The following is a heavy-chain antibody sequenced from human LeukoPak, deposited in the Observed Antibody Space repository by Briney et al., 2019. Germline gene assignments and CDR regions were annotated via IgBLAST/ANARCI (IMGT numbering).Heavy chain of an antibody. CDR2: INHSGST. CDR3: ASSNIVVVTAY. Sequence: SETLSLTCAVYGGSFSGYYWSWIRQPPGKGLEWIGEINHSGSTNYNPSLKSRVTISVDTSKNQFSLKLSSVTAADTAVYYCASSNIVVVTAYWGQGTLVTVSS. D-gene: IGHD2-21*02. V-gene: IGHV4-34*01. J-gene: IGHJ4*02. CDR1: GGSFSGYY.